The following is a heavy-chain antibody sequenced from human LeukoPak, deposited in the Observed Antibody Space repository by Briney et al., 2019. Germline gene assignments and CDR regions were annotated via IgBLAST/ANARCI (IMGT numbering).Heavy chain of an antibody. J-gene: IGHJ2*01. CDR1: GGSISSYY. D-gene: IGHD3-9*01. CDR3: ARHEGYDVLTGYYTFNWYFDL. Sequence: SETLSLTCTVSGGSISSYYWSWIRQPPGRGLEWIGYIYYSGNTDYNPSLKSRVTISVDTSKNQFSLKLGSVTAADTAVYYCARHEGYDVLTGYYTFNWYFDLWGRGTLVTVSS. CDR2: IYYSGNT. V-gene: IGHV4-59*08.